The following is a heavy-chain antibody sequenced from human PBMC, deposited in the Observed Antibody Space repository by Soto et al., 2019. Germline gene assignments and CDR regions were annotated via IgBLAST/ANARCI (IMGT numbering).Heavy chain of an antibody. J-gene: IGHJ4*02. CDR1: GFSFSAYW. Sequence: EVQLVESGGGLVQPGGSLRLSCAASGFSFSAYWMNWVRQAPGKGLEWVANINRDGSKKYFVDSVKGRFTISRDNAQNALSLQINSPRADDTAVYYSVRASRGGNTGYALDYWGQGTLVTVSS. D-gene: IGHD5-12*01. CDR3: VRASRGGNTGYALDY. V-gene: IGHV3-7*01. CDR2: INRDGSKK.